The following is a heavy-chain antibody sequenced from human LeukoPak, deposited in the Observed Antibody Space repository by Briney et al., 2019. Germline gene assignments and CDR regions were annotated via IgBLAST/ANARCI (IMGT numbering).Heavy chain of an antibody. CDR1: GFTFNNYT. J-gene: IGHJ5*02. D-gene: IGHD2-15*01. V-gene: IGHV3-21*01. CDR2: ISRNGIYI. Sequence: PGGSLRLSCAASGFTFNNYTMNWVRQAPGKGLEWVSSISRNGIYIKYVDSVKGRFTVSRDNAKNSLYLQMNSLRAEDTAVYYCARDGLPATVAKWFDPWGQGTLVTVSS. CDR3: ARDGLPATVAKWFDP.